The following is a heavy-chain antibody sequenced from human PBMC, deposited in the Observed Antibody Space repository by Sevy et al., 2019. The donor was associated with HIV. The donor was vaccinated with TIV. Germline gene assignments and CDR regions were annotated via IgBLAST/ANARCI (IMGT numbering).Heavy chain of an antibody. CDR2: IKSKTDGGTT. V-gene: IGHV3-15*01. D-gene: IGHD3-3*01. CDR3: TTDTGISDYDFWSGRDDTFDN. Sequence: GGSLRLSCAASGFTFSNAWMSWVRQAPGTGLEWVGRIKSKTDGGTTDYAAPVKGRFTISTDESKNTLYLQMNSLKTEDTAVYYCTTDTGISDYDFWSGRDDTFDNWGQRTMVTVSS. CDR1: GFTFSNAW. J-gene: IGHJ3*02.